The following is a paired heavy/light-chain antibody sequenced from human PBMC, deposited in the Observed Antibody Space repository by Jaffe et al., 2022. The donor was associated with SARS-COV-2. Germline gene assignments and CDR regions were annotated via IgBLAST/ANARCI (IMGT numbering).Heavy chain of an antibody. Sequence: QVQLQESGPGLVKTSETLSLTCIVSGDSIRSYYWSWIRQPPGKGLEWIGYIYYSGSTNYSPSLKSRVTISLDTPKNQLSLKLTSVTAADTAVYYCARGANYYRYWGQGTLVTVSS. V-gene: IGHV4-59*01. CDR2: IYYSGST. J-gene: IGHJ4*02. CDR3: ARGANYYRY. CDR1: GDSIRSYY. D-gene: IGHD3-22*01.
Light chain of an antibody. V-gene: IGKV1-33*01. Sequence: DIQMTQSPSSLSASVGDRVTITCQASQDITNYLNWYQQKPGKAPKVLIYDASKLETGVPSRFSGSGSGTDFTFTISSLQPEDFATYYCQQFANVPRTFGQGTKLEIK. CDR3: QQFANVPRT. J-gene: IGKJ2*01. CDR2: DAS. CDR1: QDITNY.